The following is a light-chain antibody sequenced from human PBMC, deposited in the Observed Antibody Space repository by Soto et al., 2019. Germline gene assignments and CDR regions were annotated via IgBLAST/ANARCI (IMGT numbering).Light chain of an antibody. CDR3: QQYDSSPRT. Sequence: EFVLTQSPGTLSLSPGERATLSCRASQSVASSYLGWYQQKLGQAPRLLIYGASSRAADIPDRFSGSGSGTDFTLTINRLEPEDFAVYYCQQYDSSPRTFGQGTKVDIK. CDR1: QSVASSY. CDR2: GAS. V-gene: IGKV3-20*01. J-gene: IGKJ1*01.